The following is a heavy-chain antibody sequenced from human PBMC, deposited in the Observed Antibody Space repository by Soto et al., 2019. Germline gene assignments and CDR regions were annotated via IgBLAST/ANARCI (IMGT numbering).Heavy chain of an antibody. CDR3: ARGPLYYDILTGYPESEYFHH. Sequence: ETLSLTCAVYGGSFSGYFWSWIRQPPGKGLEWIGEINHRGSPNYNSSLKSRVTISVDTSRNQFSLKLSSLTAADTAVYYCARGPLYYDILTGYPESEYFHHWGQGTLVTVSS. D-gene: IGHD3-9*01. CDR2: INHRGSP. J-gene: IGHJ1*01. CDR1: GGSFSGYF. V-gene: IGHV4-34*01.